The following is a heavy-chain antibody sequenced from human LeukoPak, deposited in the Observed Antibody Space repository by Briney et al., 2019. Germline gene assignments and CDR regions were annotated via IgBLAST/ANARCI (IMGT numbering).Heavy chain of an antibody. Sequence: GGSLRLSCAASGFTFSSYGMHWVRQAPGKGLEWVAVIWYDGSNKYYADSVKGRFTISRDNSKNTLYLQMNSLRAEDTAVYYCARADNYYDSAYFDYWGQGTLVTVSS. V-gene: IGHV3-33*08. D-gene: IGHD3-22*01. CDR1: GFTFSSYG. J-gene: IGHJ4*02. CDR3: ARADNYYDSAYFDY. CDR2: IWYDGSNK.